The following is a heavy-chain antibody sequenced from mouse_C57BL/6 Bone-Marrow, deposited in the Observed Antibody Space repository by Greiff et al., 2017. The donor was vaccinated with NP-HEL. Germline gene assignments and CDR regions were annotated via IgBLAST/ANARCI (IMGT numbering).Heavy chain of an antibody. CDR2: ISSGGSYT. D-gene: IGHD2-3*01. CDR1: GFTFSSYG. CDR3: ASPSFYGGYYDDYFDY. Sequence: EVQLVESGGDLVKPGGSLKLSCAASGFTFSSYGMSWVRQTPDKRLEWVATISSGGSYTYYPDSVKGRFTISRDNAKNTLYLQLSSLKSGDTAMYYCASPSFYGGYYDDYFDYWGQGTTLTVSS. J-gene: IGHJ2*01. V-gene: IGHV5-6*01.